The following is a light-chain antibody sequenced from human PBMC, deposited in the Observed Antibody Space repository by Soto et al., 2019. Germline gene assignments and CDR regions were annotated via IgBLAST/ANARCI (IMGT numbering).Light chain of an antibody. CDR2: EGS. Sequence: QSALTQPASVSGSPGQSITISCTGTSSDVGSYNLVSWYQQHPGKAPKLMNYEGSKRRSGVSNRFSGSKSGNTASLTISGLQAEDEADYYCCSYAGSSTHVVFGGGTKLTVL. CDR3: CSYAGSSTHVV. J-gene: IGLJ2*01. V-gene: IGLV2-23*01. CDR1: SSDVGSYNL.